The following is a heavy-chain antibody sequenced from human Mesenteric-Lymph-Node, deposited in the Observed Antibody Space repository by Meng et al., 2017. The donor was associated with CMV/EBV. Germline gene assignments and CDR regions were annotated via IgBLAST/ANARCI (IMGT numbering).Heavy chain of an antibody. CDR1: FTFRSYG. V-gene: IGHV3-30*18. D-gene: IGHD2-2*01. J-gene: IGHJ4*02. CDR3: AKGLVSGYCSSTSCYPY. Sequence: FTFRSYGMHWVRQAPGKGLEWVAVISYDGSNKYYADSVKGRFTISRDNSKNTLYLQMNSLRAEDTAVYYCAKGLVSGYCSSTSCYPYWGQGTLVTYPQ. CDR2: ISYDGSNK.